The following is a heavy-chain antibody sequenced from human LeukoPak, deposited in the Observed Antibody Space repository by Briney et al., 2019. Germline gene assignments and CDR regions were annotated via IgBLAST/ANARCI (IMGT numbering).Heavy chain of an antibody. V-gene: IGHV1-69*04. D-gene: IGHD4-17*01. CDR3: ARARGDLLYYFDY. CDR2: IIPILGIA. Sequence: GASVKVSFKASGGTFSSYAISWVRQAPGQGLEWMGRIIPILGIANYAQKFQGRVTITADKPTSTAYIELSSLRSEDTAVYYCARARGDLLYYFDYWGQGTLVTVSS. CDR1: GGTFSSYA. J-gene: IGHJ4*02.